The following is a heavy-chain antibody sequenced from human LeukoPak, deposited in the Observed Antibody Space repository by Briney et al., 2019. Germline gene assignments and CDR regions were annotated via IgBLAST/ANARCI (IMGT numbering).Heavy chain of an antibody. CDR1: GGSISSYS. V-gene: IGHV4-59*12. D-gene: IGHD3-10*01. CDR2: IYDSGST. CDR3: ARRSRVLWFGLDY. J-gene: IGHJ4*02. Sequence: PSETLSLTCTVSGGSISSYSWSWIRQPPGKGLEWIGYIYDSGSTNYNPSLKSRVTMSVDTSKNQFSLKLSSVTAADTAVYYCARRSRVLWFGLDYWGQGTLVTVSS.